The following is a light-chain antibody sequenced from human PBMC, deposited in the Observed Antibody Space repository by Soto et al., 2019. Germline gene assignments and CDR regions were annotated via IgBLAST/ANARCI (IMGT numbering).Light chain of an antibody. CDR2: AAS. J-gene: IGKJ3*01. Sequence: DIQLTQSPSFLSASVGDRVTITCRASQGINIFLAWFQQKPGKAPNLLISAASTLQSGVPSRFSGSGSETEFTLTITSLQPEDSATYYCQQYNSYSFTFGPGTKVDIK. CDR1: QGINIF. V-gene: IGKV1-9*01. CDR3: QQYNSYSFT.